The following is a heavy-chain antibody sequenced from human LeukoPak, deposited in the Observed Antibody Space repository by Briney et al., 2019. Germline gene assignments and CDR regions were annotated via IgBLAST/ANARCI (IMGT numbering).Heavy chain of an antibody. V-gene: IGHV4-4*09. J-gene: IGHJ6*03. CDR2: IYTGEST. D-gene: IGHD6-6*01. CDR3: ARVIAGRGYYYYYMDV. CDR1: GGPISYNY. Sequence: SETLSLICIVSGGPISYNYWSWIRQPPGKGLEWIGHIYTGESTNYNPSLESRVTISVDTSKNHFSLKLSSVTAADTAVYYCARVIAGRGYYYYYMDVWGKGTTVTVSS.